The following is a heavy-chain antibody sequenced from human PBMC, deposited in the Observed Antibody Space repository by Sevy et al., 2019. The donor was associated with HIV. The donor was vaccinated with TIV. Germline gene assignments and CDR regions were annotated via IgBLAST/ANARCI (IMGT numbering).Heavy chain of an antibody. CDR3: ATAHPRYCSSTSCYEDGRFDP. V-gene: IGHV1-24*01. J-gene: IGHJ5*02. D-gene: IGHD2-2*01. Sequence: ASVKVSCKVSGYTLTELSMHWVRQAPGKGLEWMGGFDPEDGETIYAQKFQGRVTMTEDTSTDTAYMELSSLRSEDTAVYYCATAHPRYCSSTSCYEDGRFDPWGQGTLVTVSS. CDR1: GYTLTELS. CDR2: FDPEDGET.